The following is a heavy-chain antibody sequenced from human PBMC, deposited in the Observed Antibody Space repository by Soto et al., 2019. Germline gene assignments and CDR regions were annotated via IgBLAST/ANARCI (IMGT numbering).Heavy chain of an antibody. V-gene: IGHV3-33*01. CDR3: ARGIAVAGASDYFDY. Sequence: QVQLVESGGGVVQPGRSLRLSCAASGFTFSSYGMHWVRQAPGKGLEWMAVIWYDGSNKYYADSVKGRFTISRDNSKNTLYLQMNSLRAEDTAVYYCARGIAVAGASDYFDYWGQGTLVTVSS. D-gene: IGHD6-19*01. CDR1: GFTFSSYG. J-gene: IGHJ4*02. CDR2: IWYDGSNK.